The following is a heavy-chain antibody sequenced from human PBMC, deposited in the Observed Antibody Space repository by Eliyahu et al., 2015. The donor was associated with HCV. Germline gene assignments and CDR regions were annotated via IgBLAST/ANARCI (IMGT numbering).Heavy chain of an antibody. CDR2: IRSKGYGGTP. CDR3: ARDAPPDYSNYFEGFDAFDI. Sequence: EVQVVESGGALVQPGRSLRLSCTTSGFTFGXYXMSWVRQAPGKGLGWVGFIRSKGYGGTPAYAASVNGRFTISRDDSRGIAYLQMNSLKSEDTAVYYCARDAPPDYSNYFEGFDAFDIWGQGTMVTVSS. CDR1: GFTFGXYX. J-gene: IGHJ3*02. V-gene: IGHV3-49*04. D-gene: IGHD4-11*01.